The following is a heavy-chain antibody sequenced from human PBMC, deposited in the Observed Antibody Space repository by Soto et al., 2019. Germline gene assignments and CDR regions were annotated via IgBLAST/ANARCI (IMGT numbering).Heavy chain of an antibody. V-gene: IGHV3-30*18. Sequence: GGSLRLSCAASGFTFSSYGMHWVRQAPGKGLEWVAVISYDGSNKYYADSVKGRFTISRDNSKNTLYLQMNSLRAEDTAVYYCAKDTWPRSYDSSGSYFDYWGQGTLVTVSS. CDR3: AKDTWPRSYDSSGSYFDY. J-gene: IGHJ4*02. CDR1: GFTFSSYG. CDR2: ISYDGSNK. D-gene: IGHD3-22*01.